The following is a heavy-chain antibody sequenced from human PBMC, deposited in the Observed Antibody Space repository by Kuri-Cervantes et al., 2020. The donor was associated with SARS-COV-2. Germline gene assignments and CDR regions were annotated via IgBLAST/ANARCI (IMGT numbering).Heavy chain of an antibody. CDR2: ISSSDSYI. V-gene: IGHV3-21*01. CDR1: GFTFSSYS. J-gene: IGHJ4*02. Sequence: GESLKISCAASGFTFSSYSMNWVRQAPGKGLEWVSSISSSDSYIYYADSVKGRFTISRDNAKNSLYLQMNSLRAEDTAVYYCARTGWGSNDYWGQGTLVTVSS. CDR3: ARTGWGSNDY. D-gene: IGHD7-27*01.